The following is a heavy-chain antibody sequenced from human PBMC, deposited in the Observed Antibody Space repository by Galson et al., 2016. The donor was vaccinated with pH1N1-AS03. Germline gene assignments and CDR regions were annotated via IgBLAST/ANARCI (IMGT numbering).Heavy chain of an antibody. J-gene: IGHJ4*02. V-gene: IGHV4-39*07. CDR3: ARRHAYDSSGYYYVGYFDY. CDR2: IYSSGST. CDR1: GDSISSSTYY. D-gene: IGHD3-22*01. Sequence: TLSLTCTVSGDSISSSTYYWGWIRQPPGKGLEWIGSIYSSGSTYYNPSLKSRVTTSVDTSKNQFSLKLGSVTAADTAVYYCARRHAYDSSGYYYVGYFDYWGQGTLVTVSS.